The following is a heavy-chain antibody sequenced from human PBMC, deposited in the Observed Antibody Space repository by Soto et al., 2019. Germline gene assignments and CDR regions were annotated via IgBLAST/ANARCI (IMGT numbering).Heavy chain of an antibody. Sequence: EVQLVASGGGLVKPGDSLRLSCAGSGLTFSNVRMTWVRQAPGKGLEWIGRIKSKTDGGTADYPAAVKDRFTISRDDSKNPLSLQLNSLKTEDTAVYYCTTDYGWAFGIWGQGTRFTVSS. D-gene: IGHD4-17*01. CDR3: TTDYGWAFGI. CDR1: GLTFSNVR. J-gene: IGHJ3*02. CDR2: IKSKTDGGTA. V-gene: IGHV3-15*01.